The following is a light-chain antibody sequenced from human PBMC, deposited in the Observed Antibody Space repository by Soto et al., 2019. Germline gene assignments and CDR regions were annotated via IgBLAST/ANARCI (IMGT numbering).Light chain of an antibody. Sequence: QSLLTHPPSASGTPGQRFTMRWSGSSSNIGTNTVNRYQQLPGSAPQLLLYSTNQRPSGVPGRFSGSKSGTSASLAISGLQSEDEADYYCAAWDGSLNVVLFGGGTKVTVL. CDR3: AAWDGSLNVVL. CDR1: SSNIGTNT. V-gene: IGLV1-44*01. J-gene: IGLJ3*02. CDR2: STN.